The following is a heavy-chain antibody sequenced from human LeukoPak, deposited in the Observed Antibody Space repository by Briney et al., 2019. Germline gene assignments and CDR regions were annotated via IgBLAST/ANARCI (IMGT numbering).Heavy chain of an antibody. J-gene: IGHJ4*02. D-gene: IGHD4-17*01. Sequence: PGGSLRLSCAAPGFAFTNYATNWVRQAPGKGREWVSSISVGGETTYYADSVEGRFTISRDNSQNTLYLQMNSLRAEDTAVYYCARDYADYVGYCFFDYWGQGTLATVSS. V-gene: IGHV3-23*01. CDR2: ISVGGETT. CDR3: ARDYADYVGYCFFDY. CDR1: GFAFTNYA.